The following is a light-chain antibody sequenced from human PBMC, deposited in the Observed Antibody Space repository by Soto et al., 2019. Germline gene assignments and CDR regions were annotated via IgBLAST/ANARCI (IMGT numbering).Light chain of an antibody. CDR3: QQRSNWPLT. Sequence: EIVLTQSPATLSLSPGERATLSCRSSQSVSSYLAWYQQKPGQAPRLLIYDASNRASGIPARFSGSGSGTDFPLTISSLEPEEFAVYYCQQRSNWPLTFGGGTKVESK. J-gene: IGKJ4*01. V-gene: IGKV3-11*01. CDR1: QSVSSY. CDR2: DAS.